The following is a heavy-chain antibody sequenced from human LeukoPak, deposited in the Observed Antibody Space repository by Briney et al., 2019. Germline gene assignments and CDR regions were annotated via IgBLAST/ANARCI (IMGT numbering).Heavy chain of an antibody. CDR3: ARSIGLTGGGVDV. V-gene: IGHV3-11*01. J-gene: IGHJ6*02. Sequence: GGSLSLSCAASGSTFSDYNMNWVRQAPGKGLEWVSYITNGGSTIHHADSVKGRFAISRDNAKKTLYLQMNSLRAEDTAVYYCARSIGLTGGGVDVWGQGTTVTVS. D-gene: IGHD3-9*01. CDR1: GSTFSDYN. CDR2: ITNGGSTI.